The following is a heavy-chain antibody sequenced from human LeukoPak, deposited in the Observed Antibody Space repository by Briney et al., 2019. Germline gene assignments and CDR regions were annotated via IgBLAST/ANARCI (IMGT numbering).Heavy chain of an antibody. J-gene: IGHJ4*02. V-gene: IGHV3-64*02. CDR2: ISSNGGST. CDR3: ARAGYCSSANCYAGTYFDY. Sequence: GGSLRLSCAASGFTFSSYAMHWARQAPGKGLEYVSGISSNGGSTYYADSVKGRFTISRDNSRNTLYLQMGSLRADDMAVYYCARAGYCSSANCYAGTYFDYWGQGTLVTVSS. CDR1: GFTFSSYA. D-gene: IGHD2-2*01.